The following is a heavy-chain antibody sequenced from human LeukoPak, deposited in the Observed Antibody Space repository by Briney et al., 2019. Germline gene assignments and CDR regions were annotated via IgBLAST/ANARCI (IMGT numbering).Heavy chain of an antibody. D-gene: IGHD3-3*01. CDR1: GGTFSSYA. Sequence: GASVKVSCKASGGTFSSYAISWVRQAPGQGLEWMGGIIPIFGTANYAQKFQGRVTITTDESTSTAYMELSSLRSEDTAVYYCATRGGLTIFGGTGVYYYYYMDVWGKGTTVTVSS. J-gene: IGHJ6*03. CDR2: IIPIFGTA. V-gene: IGHV1-69*05. CDR3: ATRGGLTIFGGTGVYYYYYMDV.